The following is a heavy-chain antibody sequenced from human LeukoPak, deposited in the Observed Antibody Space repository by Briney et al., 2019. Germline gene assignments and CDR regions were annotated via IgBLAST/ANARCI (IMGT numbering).Heavy chain of an antibody. CDR1: GGSISSYY. CDR3: ARHGRWVYVWTPFDY. CDR2: IYYSGST. V-gene: IGHV4-59*05. J-gene: IGHJ4*02. Sequence: SETLSLTCTVSGGSISSYYWSWIRQPPGKGLEWIGSIYYSGSTYYNPSLKSRVTISVDTSKNQFSLKLSSVTAADTAVYYCARHGRWVYVWTPFDYWGQGTLVTVSS. D-gene: IGHD5/OR15-5a*01.